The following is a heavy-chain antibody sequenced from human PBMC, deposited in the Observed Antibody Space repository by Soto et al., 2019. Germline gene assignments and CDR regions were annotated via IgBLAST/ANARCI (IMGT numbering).Heavy chain of an antibody. CDR2: IFWNDER. CDR1: GFSLSKARMG. J-gene: IGHJ4*02. Sequence: QVTLKESGPVLVKPTETLTLTCTVSGFSLSKARMGVSWIRQPPGKALEWLAHIFWNDERSYNTSLKSRLTISRDTSKSLVVLTMTNVDPVHTGTYFCARALREGLPIFYFDSWGQGTLVTVSS. CDR3: ARALREGLPIFYFDS. D-gene: IGHD1-26*01. V-gene: IGHV2-26*01.